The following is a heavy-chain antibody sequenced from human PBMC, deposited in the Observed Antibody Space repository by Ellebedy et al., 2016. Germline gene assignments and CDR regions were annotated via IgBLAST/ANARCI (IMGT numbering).Heavy chain of an antibody. CDR2: INPNSGGT. CDR3: ARLLLRGVNTVTPLGY. Sequence: ASVKVSXXASGYTFNAFYIHWLRQAPGQGLQWMGWINPNSGGTNFAQKFQGRVTMTRDTSISTAYMELSGLRSDDTAVYYCARLLLRGVNTVTPLGYWGQGTLVTVSS. D-gene: IGHD4-17*01. J-gene: IGHJ4*02. CDR1: GYTFNAFY. V-gene: IGHV1-2*02.